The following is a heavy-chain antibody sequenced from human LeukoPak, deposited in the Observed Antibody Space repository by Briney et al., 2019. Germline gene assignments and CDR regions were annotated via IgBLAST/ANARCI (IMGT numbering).Heavy chain of an antibody. CDR2: IDQDGSGK. CDR3: ARVDGRGATDDAFDI. V-gene: IGHV3-7*01. Sequence: PGGSLRLSCAASGFTFTRYWMSWVRQAPGKGLEWVANIDQDGSGKYYVDSVRGRFTVSRDNAKNSIYLHMNNLRAEDTAVYYCARVDGRGATDDAFDIWGHGTMATVSS. CDR1: GFTFTRYW. D-gene: IGHD5-12*01. J-gene: IGHJ3*02.